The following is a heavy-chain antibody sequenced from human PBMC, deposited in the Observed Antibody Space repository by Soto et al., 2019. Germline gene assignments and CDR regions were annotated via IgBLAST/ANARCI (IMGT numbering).Heavy chain of an antibody. D-gene: IGHD3-16*01. V-gene: IGHV3-30*18. CDR1: GFTFSTYG. J-gene: IGHJ6*02. CDR3: TKGGRGMDV. CDR2: GSYDGSNQ. Sequence: QVQLVESGGGVVQPGRSLRLSCAASGFTFSTYGIHWVRQAPGKGLEWVAVGSYDGSNQYYADSVKGRFTVSRDNSKNTLYLQMNSLTAEDTAVYYRTKGGRGMDVWGQGTTVTVTS.